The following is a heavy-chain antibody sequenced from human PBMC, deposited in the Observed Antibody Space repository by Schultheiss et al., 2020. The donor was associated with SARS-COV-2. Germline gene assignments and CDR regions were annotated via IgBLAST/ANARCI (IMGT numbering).Heavy chain of an antibody. J-gene: IGHJ6*03. V-gene: IGHV3-48*03. CDR2: ISGSGGST. D-gene: IGHD6-13*01. Sequence: GGSLRLSCAASGFTFSSYEMNWVRQAPGKGLEWVSAISGSGGSTYYADSVKGRFTISRDNAKNSLYLQMNSLRAEDTAVYYCARWPTGAAAGVYYYYYYMDVWGKGTTVTVSS. CDR3: ARWPTGAAAGVYYYYYYMDV. CDR1: GFTFSSYE.